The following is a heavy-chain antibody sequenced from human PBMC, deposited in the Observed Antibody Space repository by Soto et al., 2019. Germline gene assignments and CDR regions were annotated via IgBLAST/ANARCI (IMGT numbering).Heavy chain of an antibody. J-gene: IGHJ4*02. CDR3: ARGSERAAAGSDY. CDR1: GGTFSSYA. V-gene: IGHV1-69*13. CDR2: IIPIFGTA. D-gene: IGHD6-13*01. Sequence: SVKVSCKASGGTFSSYAISWVRQAPGQGLEWMGGIIPIFGTANYAQKFQGRVTITADESTSTAYMELSSLRSEDTAVDYCARGSERAAAGSDYWGQGTLVTVSS.